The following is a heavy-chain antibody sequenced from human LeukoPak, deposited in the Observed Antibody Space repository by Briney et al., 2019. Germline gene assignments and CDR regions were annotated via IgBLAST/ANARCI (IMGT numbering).Heavy chain of an antibody. CDR3: ARDSGSCTGCAFDL. CDR2: ISGGST. J-gene: IGHJ3*01. Sequence: GGSLRLSCAASGFTVSSNEMSWVRQAPGKGLEWVSSISGGSTYYADSRKGRFTISRDNARNSLYLQMNSLRAEDTALYYCARDSGSCTGCAFDLWGQGTMVTLSS. CDR1: GFTVSSNE. V-gene: IGHV3-38-3*01. D-gene: IGHD2-15*01.